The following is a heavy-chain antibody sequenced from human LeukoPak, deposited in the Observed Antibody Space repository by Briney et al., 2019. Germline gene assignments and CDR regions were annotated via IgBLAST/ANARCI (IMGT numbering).Heavy chain of an antibody. CDR2: IYTSGST. CDR3: ARIRGGGHWSYSGSRGTDAFDI. CDR1: GGSISTYY. J-gene: IGHJ3*02. V-gene: IGHV4-4*07. D-gene: IGHD6-13*01. Sequence: KPSETLSLTCTVCGGSISTYYWSWIRQPAGKGVEWIGRIYTSGSTNYNPSLKSRVTMSVATSKNQFSLKLTSVTAADTAIYYCARIRGGGHWSYSGSRGTDAFDIWGQGTMVTVSS.